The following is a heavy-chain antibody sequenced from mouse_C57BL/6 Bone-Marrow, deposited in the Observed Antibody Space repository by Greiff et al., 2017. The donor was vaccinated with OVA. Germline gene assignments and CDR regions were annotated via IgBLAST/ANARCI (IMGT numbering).Heavy chain of an antibody. V-gene: IGHV14-3*01. CDR3: AGTNWDFDY. CDR1: GFNIKTTY. J-gene: IGHJ2*01. CDR2: IDPANGNT. D-gene: IGHD4-1*01. Sequence: VQLKQSVAELVRPGASVKLSCTASGFNIKTTYMHWVKQRPEQGLEWIGRIDPANGNTKYAPKFQGKATITADTSSNTAYLQLSSLTSEDTAIYYCAGTNWDFDYWGQGTTLTVSS.